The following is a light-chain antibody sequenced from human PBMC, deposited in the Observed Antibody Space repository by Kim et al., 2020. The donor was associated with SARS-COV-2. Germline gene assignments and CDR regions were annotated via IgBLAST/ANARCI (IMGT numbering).Light chain of an antibody. J-gene: IGLJ3*02. V-gene: IGLV2-11*01. CDR1: SSDVGGYNY. CDR2: DVS. CDR3: CSYAGSYTLV. Sequence: LTLPRSVSGSPGQSVTISCTGTSSDVGGYNYVSWYQQHPGKAPKLMIYDVSKRPSGVPDRFSGSKSGNTASLTISGLQAEDEADYYCCSYAGSYTLVFGGGTQLTVL.